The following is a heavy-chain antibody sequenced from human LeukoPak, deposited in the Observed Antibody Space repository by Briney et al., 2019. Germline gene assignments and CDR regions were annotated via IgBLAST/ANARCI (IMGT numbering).Heavy chain of an antibody. V-gene: IGHV3-9*01. CDR1: GFTFDDYA. Sequence: GRSLRLSCAASGFTFDDYAMHWVRQAPGKGLEWVSAISWNSGSIGYADSVKGRFTISRDNAKNSLYLQMNSLRAEDTALYYCAKDITYYYDSSGCFQHWGQGTLVTVSS. CDR2: ISWNSGSI. CDR3: AKDITYYYDSSGCFQH. D-gene: IGHD3-22*01. J-gene: IGHJ1*01.